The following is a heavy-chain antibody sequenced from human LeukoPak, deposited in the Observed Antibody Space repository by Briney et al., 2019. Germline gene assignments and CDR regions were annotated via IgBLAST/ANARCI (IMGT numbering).Heavy chain of an antibody. V-gene: IGHV4-4*07. J-gene: IGHJ5*02. D-gene: IGHD6-13*01. CDR1: GSSFSSYH. CDR3: ARDADGAAQFDP. Sequence: SETLSLTCTVSGSSFSSYHWTWIRQPAGKGLEWIGRLSASGTTNFNPSLKSRVTISGDKTKKQVSLRLSSVTAADTAVYYCARDADGAAQFDPWGQGTLVTVSS. CDR2: LSASGTT.